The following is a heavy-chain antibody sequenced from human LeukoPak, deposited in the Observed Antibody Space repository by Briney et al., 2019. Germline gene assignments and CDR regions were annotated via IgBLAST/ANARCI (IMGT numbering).Heavy chain of an antibody. V-gene: IGHV3-30*18. CDR1: GFTFSNFG. CDR3: AKAPYGSGSYWFDP. J-gene: IGHJ5*02. CDR2: ISHDGSIK. Sequence: QAGGSLRLSCAGSGFTFSNFGMHWVRQAPGKGLEWVAIISHDGSIKYYADSVKGRFTISRDNSKNTLYLQMNSLRAEDTAVHYCAKAPYGSGSYWFDPWGQGTLVTVSS. D-gene: IGHD3-10*01.